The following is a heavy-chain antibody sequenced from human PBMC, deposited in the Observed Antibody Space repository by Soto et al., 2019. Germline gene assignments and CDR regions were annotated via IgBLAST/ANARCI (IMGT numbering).Heavy chain of an antibody. D-gene: IGHD6-13*01. CDR3: ATGGVYSSSSTVEYFDY. J-gene: IGHJ4*01. V-gene: IGHV1-24*01. CDR2: FDPEDGET. CDR1: GYTLTELS. Sequence: QVQLVQSGAEVKKPGASVKVSCKVSGYTLTELSTHWVRQAPGKGLEWMGGFDPEDGETIYAQKFQGRVTMTEDTSTDTADMELRSLGSEDTAVYYCATGGVYSSSSTVEYFDYWGHGTLVPVS.